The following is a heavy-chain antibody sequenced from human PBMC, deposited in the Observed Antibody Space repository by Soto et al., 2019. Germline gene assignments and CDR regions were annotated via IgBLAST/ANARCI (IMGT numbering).Heavy chain of an antibody. J-gene: IGHJ4*02. D-gene: IGHD3-22*01. CDR2: ISGSGGST. CDR3: AKVFLSYYYDSSGYYGEPDY. Sequence: GGSLRLSCAASGFTFSSYAMSWVRQAPGKGLEWVSAISGSGGSTYYADSVKGRFTISRDNSKNTLYLQMNSLRAEDTAVYYCAKVFLSYYYDSSGYYGEPDYWGQGTLVTVSS. CDR1: GFTFSSYA. V-gene: IGHV3-23*01.